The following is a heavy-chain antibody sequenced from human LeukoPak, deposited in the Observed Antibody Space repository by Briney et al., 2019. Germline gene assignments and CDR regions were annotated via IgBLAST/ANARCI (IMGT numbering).Heavy chain of an antibody. D-gene: IGHD6-13*01. CDR2: IKQDGSEK. J-gene: IGHJ4*02. Sequence: GGSLRLSCAASGFTFSSYWMSWVRQAPGKGLEWVANIKQDGSEKYYVDSVKGRFTISRDNAKNSLYLQMNSLRAEDTAVYYCARGIYWQVVQEGLDYWGQGTLVTVSS. CDR3: ARGIYWQVVQEGLDY. V-gene: IGHV3-7*01. CDR1: GFTFSSYW.